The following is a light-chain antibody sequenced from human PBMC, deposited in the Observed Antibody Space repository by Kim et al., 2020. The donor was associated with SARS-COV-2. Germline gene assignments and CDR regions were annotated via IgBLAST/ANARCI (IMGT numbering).Light chain of an antibody. V-gene: IGLV1-40*01. Sequence: QRVTISCTRGSSNIGAGYAVHWYQQLPGTAPKLLIYGNSNRPSGVPYRFSGCTSGTSASLAITGLQAEDEADYYCQSYDSSLSGWVFGGGTQLTVL. CDR3: QSYDSSLSGWV. CDR2: GNS. J-gene: IGLJ3*02. CDR1: SSNIGAGYA.